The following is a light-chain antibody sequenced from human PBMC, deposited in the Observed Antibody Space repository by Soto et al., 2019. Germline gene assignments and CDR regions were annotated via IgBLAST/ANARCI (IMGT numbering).Light chain of an antibody. J-gene: IGKJ1*01. CDR1: QDINSY. Sequence: DIQLSQSPSSLSSSIGERVTITCRPSQDINSYLAWYQQKPGKAPNLLIYEASILQRGVPSRFSGSISGTDFTLTISSLQPEDFATIYCQQTYSTPWTFGQGTKVDIK. CDR2: EAS. V-gene: IGKV1-39*01. CDR3: QQTYSTPWT.